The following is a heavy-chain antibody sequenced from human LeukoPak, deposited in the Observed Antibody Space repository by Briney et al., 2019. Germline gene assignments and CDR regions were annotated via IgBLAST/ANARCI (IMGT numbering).Heavy chain of an antibody. CDR3: ARGFRIVGAFYFDY. CDR2: INSDGSST. J-gene: IGHJ4*02. CDR1: GFNFSSYW. D-gene: IGHD1-26*01. Sequence: GGSLRLSCAASGFNFSSYWMHWVRQAPGKGLVWVSRINSDGSSTSYADSVKGRFTISRDNAKNTLYLQMNSLRAEDTAVYYCARGFRIVGAFYFDYWGQGTLVTVSS. V-gene: IGHV3-74*01.